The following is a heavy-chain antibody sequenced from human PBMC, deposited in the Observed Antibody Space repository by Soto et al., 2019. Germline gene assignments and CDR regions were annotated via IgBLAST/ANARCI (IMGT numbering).Heavy chain of an antibody. CDR1: GYTFTGYY. CDR3: ARDLYDSSGYYYGAFDS. D-gene: IGHD3-22*01. V-gene: IGHV1-2*04. Sequence: ASVKVSCKASGYTFTGYYMHWVRQAPGQGLEWMGWINPNSGGTNYAQKFQGWVTMTRDTSISTAYMELSRLRSDDTAVYYCARDLYDSSGYYYGAFDSWGQGTMVTVSS. J-gene: IGHJ3*02. CDR2: INPNSGGT.